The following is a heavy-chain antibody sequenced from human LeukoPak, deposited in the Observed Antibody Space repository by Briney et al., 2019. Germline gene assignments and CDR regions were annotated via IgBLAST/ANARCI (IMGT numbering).Heavy chain of an antibody. D-gene: IGHD3-22*01. CDR3: ARASDYYDSSGYYDY. Sequence: ASVKVSCKASGYTFTCYYMHWVRQAPGQGLEWMGWINPNSGGTNYAQKFQGRVTMTRDTSISTAYMELSRLRSDDTAVYYCARASDYYDSSGYYDYWGQGTLVTVSS. V-gene: IGHV1-2*02. J-gene: IGHJ4*02. CDR1: GYTFTCYY. CDR2: INPNSGGT.